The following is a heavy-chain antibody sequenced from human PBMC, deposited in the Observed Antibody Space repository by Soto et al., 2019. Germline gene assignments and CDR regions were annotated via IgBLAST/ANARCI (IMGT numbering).Heavy chain of an antibody. CDR3: ARDLTTGTRGRWFDT. CDR1: GYTFTSYA. Sequence: QVQLVQSGAEVKKPGASVKVSCKASGYTFTSYAMHWVRQAPGQRLEWMGWINAGNGNTKYSQKFQGRVTITRDTSASTAYMELSSLRSEDTAVYYCARDLTTGTRGRWFDTWGQGTLVTVSS. J-gene: IGHJ5*02. D-gene: IGHD1-1*01. V-gene: IGHV1-3*01. CDR2: INAGNGNT.